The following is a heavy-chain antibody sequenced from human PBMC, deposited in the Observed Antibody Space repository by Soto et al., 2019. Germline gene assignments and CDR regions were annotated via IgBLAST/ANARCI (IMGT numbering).Heavy chain of an antibody. J-gene: IGHJ4*02. CDR2: IIVGNGNT. CDR1: GYTFTSYA. V-gene: IGHV1-3*01. CDR3: AREDCTNGVCYFEY. D-gene: IGHD2-8*01. Sequence: ASVKVSCKASGYTFTSYAVHWVRQAPGQRLEWMGWIIVGNGNTKYSQKFQGRVTISRDTSASTAYMELSSLRSEDTAVYSCAREDCTNGVCYFEYWGKGTLVTVSS.